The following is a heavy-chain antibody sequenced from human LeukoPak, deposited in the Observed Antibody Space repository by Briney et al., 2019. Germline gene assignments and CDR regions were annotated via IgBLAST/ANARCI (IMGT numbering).Heavy chain of an antibody. Sequence: GGSLRLSCAASGFTFSIHAMTWVRQAPGKGLEWVSTISNSGGSTYCADSVKGRFTISRDNSKNTLYLQMNSLRAEDTAVYYCAKGTTVIRGGWFDPWGQGTLVTVSS. CDR1: GFTFSIHA. CDR2: ISNSGGST. V-gene: IGHV3-23*01. D-gene: IGHD4-17*01. CDR3: AKGTTVIRGGWFDP. J-gene: IGHJ5*02.